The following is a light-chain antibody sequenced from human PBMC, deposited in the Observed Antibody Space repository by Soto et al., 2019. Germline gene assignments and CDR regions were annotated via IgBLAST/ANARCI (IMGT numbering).Light chain of an antibody. Sequence: QSALTQPASVSGSPGQSITISCTGTSSDVGAYNYVSWYQQHPGKVPKLMIYDVSDRPSGVSNRFSGSKSGNTASLTISGLQAEDEADYYCSSFTRSESYVFGTGTKLTVL. V-gene: IGLV2-14*03. CDR2: DVS. CDR3: SSFTRSESYV. CDR1: SSDVGAYNY. J-gene: IGLJ1*01.